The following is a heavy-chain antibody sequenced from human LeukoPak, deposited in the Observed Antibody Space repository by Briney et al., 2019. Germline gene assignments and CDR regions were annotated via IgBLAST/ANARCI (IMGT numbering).Heavy chain of an antibody. CDR2: FETEDGEP. D-gene: IGHD2-15*01. J-gene: IGHJ3*02. V-gene: IGHV1-24*01. CDR1: GYSLSEIS. Sequence: RRASVKVSCKVSGYSLSEISVHWIRQVPGRGLEWMGSFETEDGEPLYAQKFQGRVTMTEDTSTDTAYMELSSPRSEDTAMYYCASGNEVTLDGFAIWGQGTMVTVSS. CDR3: ASGNEVTLDGFAI.